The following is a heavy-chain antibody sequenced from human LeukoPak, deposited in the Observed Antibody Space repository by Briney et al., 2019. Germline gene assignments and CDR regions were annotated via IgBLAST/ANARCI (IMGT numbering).Heavy chain of an antibody. V-gene: IGHV4-34*01. CDR2: INHSGST. Sequence: SETLSLTCAVYGGSFSGYYWSWIPQPPGKGLEWIGEINHSGSTNYNPSLKSRVTISVDTSKNQFSLKLSSVTAADTAVYYCARDRGGYNYRPDYWGQGTLVTVSS. J-gene: IGHJ4*02. D-gene: IGHD5-24*01. CDR1: GGSFSGYY. CDR3: ARDRGGYNYRPDY.